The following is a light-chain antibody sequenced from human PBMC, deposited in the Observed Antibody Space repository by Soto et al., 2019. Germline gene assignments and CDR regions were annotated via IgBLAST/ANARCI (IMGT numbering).Light chain of an antibody. Sequence: QSILTQPPSASGTPGQRVTISCSGVFSNIGSHPVNWYQHLPGTAPKLLIYRNNQRPSGVPDRFSGSMSGTSASLAISGLQSEDEADYYCAAWDDNLNGPVFGGGTKLTVL. V-gene: IGLV1-44*01. J-gene: IGLJ2*01. CDR2: RNN. CDR3: AAWDDNLNGPV. CDR1: FSNIGSHP.